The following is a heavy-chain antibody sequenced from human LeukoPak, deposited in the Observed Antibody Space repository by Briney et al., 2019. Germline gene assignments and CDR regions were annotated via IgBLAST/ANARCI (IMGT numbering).Heavy chain of an antibody. D-gene: IGHD1-26*01. J-gene: IGHJ4*02. CDR1: GFTVSNYA. Sequence: PGGSLRLSCAASGFTVSNYAMSWVRQAPGKGLEWVSGISGSGGSTYYAESVKGRFTISRDSSKNTLYLQMNSLGAEDTALNYCARGGGTRFNVLGATRSMYFFDYWGQGTLVTVSS. CDR3: ARGGGTRFNVLGATRSMYFFDY. CDR2: ISGSGGST. V-gene: IGHV3-23*01.